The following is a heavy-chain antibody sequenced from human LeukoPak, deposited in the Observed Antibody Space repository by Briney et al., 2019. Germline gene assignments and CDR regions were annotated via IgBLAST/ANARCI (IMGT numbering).Heavy chain of an antibody. CDR3: ARDAATKSYYYYGMDV. D-gene: IGHD2-15*01. Sequence: GGSLRLSCAASGFTFSGSAMHWVRQASGKGLEWVGRIRSKANSYATAYAASVKGRFTISRDDSKNTAYLQMNSLRAEDTAVYYCARDAATKSYYYYGMDVWGQGTTVTVSS. CDR1: GFTFSGSA. J-gene: IGHJ6*02. V-gene: IGHV3-73*01. CDR2: IRSKANSYAT.